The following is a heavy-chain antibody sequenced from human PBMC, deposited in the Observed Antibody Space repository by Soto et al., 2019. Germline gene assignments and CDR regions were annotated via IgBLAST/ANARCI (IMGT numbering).Heavy chain of an antibody. CDR2: IIPILGIA. CDR3: ASVYTVVTQFDAFDI. V-gene: IGHV1-69*02. J-gene: IGHJ3*02. CDR1: GGTFSSYT. D-gene: IGHD2-21*02. Sequence: QVQLVQSGAEVKKPGSSVKVSCKASGGTFSSYTISWVRQAPGQGLEWMGRIIPILGIANYAQKFQGRVTITADKSTSTADMELSSLRAEDTAVYYCASVYTVVTQFDAFDIWGQGTMVTVSS.